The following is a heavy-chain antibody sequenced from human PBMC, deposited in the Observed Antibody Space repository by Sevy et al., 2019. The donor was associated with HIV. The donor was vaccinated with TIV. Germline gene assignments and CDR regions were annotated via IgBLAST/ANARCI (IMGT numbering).Heavy chain of an antibody. Sequence: GGSLRLSCAASGFTFSSYDMHWVRQATGKGLEWVSAIGTAGDTYYPGSVKGRFTISRENAKNSLYLQMNSLRAGDTAVYYCARREVRGVIGAFDIWGQGTMVTVSS. CDR2: IGTAGDT. V-gene: IGHV3-13*01. D-gene: IGHD3-10*01. CDR3: ARREVRGVIGAFDI. J-gene: IGHJ3*02. CDR1: GFTFSSYD.